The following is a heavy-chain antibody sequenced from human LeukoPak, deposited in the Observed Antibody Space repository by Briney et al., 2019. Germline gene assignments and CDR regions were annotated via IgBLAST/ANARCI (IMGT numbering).Heavy chain of an antibody. J-gene: IGHJ4*02. Sequence: SVEVSCKASGGTFSSYAISWVRQAPGQGLEWMGGIIPIFGTANYAQKFQGRVTITADESTSTAYMELSSLRSEDTAVYYCASQYGGNGYFDYWGQGTLVTVSS. CDR1: GGTFSSYA. CDR3: ASQYGGNGYFDY. V-gene: IGHV1-69*13. D-gene: IGHD4-23*01. CDR2: IIPIFGTA.